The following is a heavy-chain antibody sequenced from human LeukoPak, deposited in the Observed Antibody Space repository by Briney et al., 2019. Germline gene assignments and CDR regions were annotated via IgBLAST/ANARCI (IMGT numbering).Heavy chain of an antibody. Sequence: GGSLRLSCAASGFTFSRFWMSWARQAPGKGLEWVANIKHDGSQKYYVDSAKGRFTISRDNAKNSVYLQMNSLTAEDTAVYYCARDGMGGIKAFDMWGQGTMVTVSS. D-gene: IGHD3-10*01. CDR3: ARDGMGGIKAFDM. J-gene: IGHJ3*02. V-gene: IGHV3-7*04. CDR1: GFTFSRFW. CDR2: IKHDGSQK.